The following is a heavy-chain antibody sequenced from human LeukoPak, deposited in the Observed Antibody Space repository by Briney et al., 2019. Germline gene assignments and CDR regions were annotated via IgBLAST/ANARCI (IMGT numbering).Heavy chain of an antibody. D-gene: IGHD6-13*01. V-gene: IGHV3-7*01. J-gene: IGHJ4*02. CDR3: AAGGAPGRFDY. CDR2: TGQYGHDN. Sequence: GGSLRLSCAGSGFTFRNRWATWVRQAPGKGLEWVASTGQYGHDNDYVDSVRGRFTISRNFAKISLFLQMNSLRVEDTAVYYCAAGGAPGRFDYWGRGAPVTVSS. CDR1: GFTFRNRW.